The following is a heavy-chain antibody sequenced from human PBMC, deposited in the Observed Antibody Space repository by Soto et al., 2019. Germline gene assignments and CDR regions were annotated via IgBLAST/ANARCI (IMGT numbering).Heavy chain of an antibody. CDR3: ASQSYSGYEKTNNYFDY. CDR2: IDPSDSYT. Sequence: GESLKISCKGSGYSFTSYWISWVRQMPGKGLEWMGRIDPSDSYTNYSPSFQGHVTISADKSISTAYLQWSSLKASDTAMYYCASQSYSGYEKTNNYFDYWGQGTLVTVSS. CDR1: GYSFTSYW. D-gene: IGHD5-12*01. V-gene: IGHV5-10-1*01. J-gene: IGHJ4*02.